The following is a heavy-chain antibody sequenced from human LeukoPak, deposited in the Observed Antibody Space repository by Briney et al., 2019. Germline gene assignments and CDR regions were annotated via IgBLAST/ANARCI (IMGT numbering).Heavy chain of an antibody. CDR3: ARDGEGFDP. D-gene: IGHD3-10*01. CDR2: INHSGST. CDR1: GGSFSGYY. J-gene: IGHJ5*02. Sequence: SETLSLTCAVYGGSFSGYYWSWIRQPPGKGLEWIGEINHSGSTNYNPSLKSRVTMSVDTSKNQFSLKLSSVTAADTAVYYCARDGEGFDPWGQGTLVTVSS. V-gene: IGHV4-34*01.